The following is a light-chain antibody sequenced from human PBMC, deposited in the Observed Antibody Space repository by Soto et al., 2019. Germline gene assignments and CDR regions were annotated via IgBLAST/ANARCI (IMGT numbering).Light chain of an antibody. CDR3: QKYGSSPLN. CDR1: QSVSSSY. J-gene: IGKJ4*01. CDR2: GAS. V-gene: IGKV3-20*01. Sequence: EIVLTQSPGTLSLSPVERATLSCRSSQSVSSSYLAWYQQKPGQAPRLLIYGASSRATGIPDRFSGSGSGTEFTLTISRLEPEDFAVYYCQKYGSSPLNFGGGTKVAIK.